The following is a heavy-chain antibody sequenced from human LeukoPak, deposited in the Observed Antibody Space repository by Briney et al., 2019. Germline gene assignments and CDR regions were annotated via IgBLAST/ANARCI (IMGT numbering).Heavy chain of an antibody. D-gene: IGHD2-8*01. CDR2: IYPGDSDT. Sequence: GEPLKISCKGSGYSFTSYWIGWVRQMPGKGLEWMGIIYPGDSDTRYSPSLQGQVTISADKSISTAYLQWSSLKASDTAMYYCARQGGREWSEYYFDYWGQGTLDTVSS. J-gene: IGHJ4*02. V-gene: IGHV5-51*01. CDR1: GYSFTSYW. CDR3: ARQGGREWSEYYFDY.